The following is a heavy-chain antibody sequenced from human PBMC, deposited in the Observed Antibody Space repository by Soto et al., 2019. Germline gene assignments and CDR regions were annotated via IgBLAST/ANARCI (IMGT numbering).Heavy chain of an antibody. CDR2: ISGSGGST. V-gene: IGHV3-23*01. CDR3: AKGLLQMVRDPLYGMDV. Sequence: EVQLLESGGGLVQPGGSLRLSCAASGFTFSSYAMSWVRQAPGKGLEWVSAISGSGGSTYYADSVKGRFTISRDNSKNTLYLQMNSLRAEDTAVYYCAKGLLQMVRDPLYGMDVWGQGTTVTVSS. J-gene: IGHJ6*02. D-gene: IGHD3-10*01. CDR1: GFTFSSYA.